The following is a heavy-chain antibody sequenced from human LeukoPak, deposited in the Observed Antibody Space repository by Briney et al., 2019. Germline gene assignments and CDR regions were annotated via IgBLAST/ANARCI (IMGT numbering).Heavy chain of an antibody. CDR1: GFTVSSNY. Sequence: GGSLRLSCAASGFTVSSNYMNWVRQAPGKGLEWVSYISSSSSTIYYADSVKGRFTISRDNAKNSLYLQMNSLRAEDTAVYYCAREPSDYDSSARPLDYWGQGTLVTVSS. CDR3: AREPSDYDSSARPLDY. D-gene: IGHD3-22*01. J-gene: IGHJ4*02. CDR2: ISSSSSTI. V-gene: IGHV3-48*04.